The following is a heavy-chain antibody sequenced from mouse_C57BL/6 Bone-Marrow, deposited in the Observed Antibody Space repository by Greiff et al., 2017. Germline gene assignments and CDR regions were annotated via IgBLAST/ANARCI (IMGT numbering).Heavy chain of an antibody. V-gene: IGHV1-55*01. CDR3: ASECFYYYGSRIDY. CDR1: GYTFTSYW. Sequence: QVQLQQPGAELVQPGASVKMSCKASGYTFTSYWITWVKQRPGKGLEWIGDIYPGSGSTNYNEKFKSKATLTVDTSSSTAYMQLSSLTSEDSAVYCCASECFYYYGSRIDYWCQGTTLTVSS. D-gene: IGHD1-1*01. J-gene: IGHJ2*01. CDR2: IYPGSGST.